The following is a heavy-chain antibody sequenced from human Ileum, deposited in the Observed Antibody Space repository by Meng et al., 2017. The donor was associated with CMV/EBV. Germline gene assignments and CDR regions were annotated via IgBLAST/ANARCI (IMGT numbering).Heavy chain of an antibody. CDR2: ISWNSGSI. V-gene: IGHV3-9*01. CDR1: GFSISSYA. Sequence: SLKISCAASGFSISSYAMTWVRQAPGKGLEWVSGISWNSGSIGYADSVKGRFTISRDNAKNSLYLQMNSLRAEDTALYYCAKDISDFWSGYRLYYYYGMDVWGQGTTVTVSS. D-gene: IGHD3-3*01. J-gene: IGHJ6*02. CDR3: AKDISDFWSGYRLYYYYGMDV.